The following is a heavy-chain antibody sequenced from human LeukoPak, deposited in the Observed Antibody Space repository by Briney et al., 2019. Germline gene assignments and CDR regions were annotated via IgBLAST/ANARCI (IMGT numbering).Heavy chain of an antibody. J-gene: IGHJ4*02. Sequence: PGGSLRLSCAASGFTFSSYGMNWVRQAPGKGLEWVSSISSSSSYIYYADSVKGRFTISRDSAKNSLYLQMNSLRAEDTAVYYCARDMGYYYDSSGLDFDYWGQGTLVTVSS. CDR1: GFTFSSYG. CDR3: ARDMGYYYDSSGLDFDY. D-gene: IGHD3-22*01. CDR2: ISSSSSYI. V-gene: IGHV3-21*01.